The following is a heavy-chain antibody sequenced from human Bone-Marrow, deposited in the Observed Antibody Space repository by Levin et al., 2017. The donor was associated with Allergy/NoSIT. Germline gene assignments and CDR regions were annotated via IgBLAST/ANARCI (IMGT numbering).Heavy chain of an antibody. D-gene: IGHD4/OR15-4a*01. J-gene: IGHJ4*02. V-gene: IGHV3-30*18. Sequence: PGGSLRLSCAASGFTFRSYAMHWVRQVPGKGLEWVAFISTDGGIIYYGDAVKGRFTVSRDNSKNTLYLQMNSLRPADTALYYCGKDHMSYCKRPYGADYWGKGTLVSVSS. CDR2: ISTDGGII. CDR3: GKDHMSYCKRPYGADY. CDR1: GFTFRSYA.